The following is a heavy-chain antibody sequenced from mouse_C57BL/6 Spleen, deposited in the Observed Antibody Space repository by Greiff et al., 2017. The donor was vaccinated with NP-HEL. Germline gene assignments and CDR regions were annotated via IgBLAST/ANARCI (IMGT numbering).Heavy chain of an antibody. J-gene: IGHJ1*03. CDR3: ARKASYDGYWYFDV. D-gene: IGHD2-12*01. CDR2: IYPGSGST. CDR1: GYTFTSYW. Sequence: VQLQQPGAELVKPGASVKMSCKASGYTFTSYWITWVKQRPGQGLEWIGDIYPGSGSTNYIEKFKSKATLTVDTSSSTAYMQLSSLTSEDSAVYYCARKASYDGYWYFDVWGTGTTVTVSS. V-gene: IGHV1-55*01.